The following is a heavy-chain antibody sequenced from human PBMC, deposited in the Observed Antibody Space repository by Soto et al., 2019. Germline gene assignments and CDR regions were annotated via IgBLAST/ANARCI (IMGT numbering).Heavy chain of an antibody. CDR3: AKVDSGYGIDY. V-gene: IGHV3-30*18. Sequence: GGSLRLSCAASGFTLSSYGMHWVRQAPGKGLEWVAVISYDGSNKYYADSVKGRFTISRDNSKNTLYLQMNSLRAEDTAVYYCAKVDSGYGIDYWGQGTLVTV. CDR1: GFTLSSYG. D-gene: IGHD5-12*01. J-gene: IGHJ4*02. CDR2: ISYDGSNK.